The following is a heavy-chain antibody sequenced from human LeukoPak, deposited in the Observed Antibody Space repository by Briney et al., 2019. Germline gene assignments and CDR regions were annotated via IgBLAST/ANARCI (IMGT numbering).Heavy chain of an antibody. CDR3: AKEAGAGPIHYYYYMDV. CDR2: ISGSGGST. D-gene: IGHD6-19*01. J-gene: IGHJ6*03. CDR1: GFTFSSYA. V-gene: IGHV3-23*01. Sequence: GGSLRLSCAASGFTFSSYAMSWVRQAPGKGLEWVSAISGSGGSTYYADSVKGRFTISRDNSKNTLYLQMNSLRAEDTAVYYCAKEAGAGPIHYYYYMDVWGKGTTVTISS.